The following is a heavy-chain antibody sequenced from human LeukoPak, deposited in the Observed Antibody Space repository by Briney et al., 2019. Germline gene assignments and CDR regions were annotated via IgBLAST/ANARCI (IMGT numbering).Heavy chain of an antibody. CDR1: GGSISSSSYY. Sequence: SETLSLTCTVSGGSISSSSYYWGWIRQPPGKGLEWIGSIYYSGSTYYNPSLKSRVTISVDTSKNQFSLKLSSVTAADTAVYYCARRGRITTVTTFRYFDYWGQGTLVTVSS. CDR2: IYYSGST. D-gene: IGHD4-17*01. J-gene: IGHJ4*02. V-gene: IGHV4-39*07. CDR3: ARRGRITTVTTFRYFDY.